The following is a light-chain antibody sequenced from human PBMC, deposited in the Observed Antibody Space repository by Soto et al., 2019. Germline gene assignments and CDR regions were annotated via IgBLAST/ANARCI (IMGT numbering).Light chain of an antibody. J-gene: IGKJ4*01. CDR2: TAS. Sequence: DIQMTQYPSSLSASVGARVTITCRASQNIKKYLNWYQQKPGKAPNLLIYTASSLQVGLPSRFSGSGYGTDFTLTISSLQPEDSATYFCQQSFGTPLTFGGGTKVDNK. V-gene: IGKV1-39*01. CDR3: QQSFGTPLT. CDR1: QNIKKY.